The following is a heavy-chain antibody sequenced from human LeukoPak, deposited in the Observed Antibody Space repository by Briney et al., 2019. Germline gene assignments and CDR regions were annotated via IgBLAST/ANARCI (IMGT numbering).Heavy chain of an antibody. Sequence: GGSLRLFCAASGFTFSSYAMRWVRQARGKGLEWVSAISCSGGSTHYADCVKGRFTISRDNSKNKLNMQMNSQRAKDTAVYSCAKARGVASTNWFDHWGQGTLVTVSS. CDR2: ISCSGGST. CDR1: GFTFSSYA. D-gene: IGHD6-19*01. J-gene: IGHJ5*02. V-gene: IGHV3-23*01. CDR3: AKARGVASTNWFDH.